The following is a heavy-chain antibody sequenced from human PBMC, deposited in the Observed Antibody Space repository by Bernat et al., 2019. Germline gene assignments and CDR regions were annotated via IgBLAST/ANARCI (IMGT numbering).Heavy chain of an antibody. V-gene: IGHV4-4*02. D-gene: IGHD3-10*01. CDR3: ASLGITMVQGVIKEGDY. CDR2: IYHSGST. Sequence: QVQLQESGPGLVKPSGTLSLTCAVSGGSISSSNWWSWVRQPPGKGLEWIGEIYHSGSTNYNPSLKSRVTISVDKFKNLFSLKLSSVTAADTAVYYFASLGITMVQGVIKEGDYWGQGTLVTVSS. J-gene: IGHJ4*02. CDR1: GGSISSSNW.